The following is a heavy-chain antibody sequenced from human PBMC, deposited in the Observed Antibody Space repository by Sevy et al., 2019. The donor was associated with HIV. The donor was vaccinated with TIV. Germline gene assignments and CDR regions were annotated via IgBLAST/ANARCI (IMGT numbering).Heavy chain of an antibody. D-gene: IGHD3-3*01. J-gene: IGHJ6*02. Sequence: SETLSLTCTVSGGSINNYWWGWIRQPAGKGLEWIGRIYSSGTADYNPSLKSRVTMSGDTARNQFSMKVSSVPAADTAVYFCARDDQDSWSGYYKVQYQYIMDVWGQGTTVTVSS. CDR3: ARDDQDSWSGYYKVQYQYIMDV. CDR1: GGSINNYW. CDR2: IYSSGTA. V-gene: IGHV4-4*07.